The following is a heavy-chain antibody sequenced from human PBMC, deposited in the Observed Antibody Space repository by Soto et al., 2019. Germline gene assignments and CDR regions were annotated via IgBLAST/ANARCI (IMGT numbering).Heavy chain of an antibody. CDR2: IDTDGSST. D-gene: IGHD2-15*01. J-gene: IGHJ4*02. CDR3: VRDFPSSYCSGDSCYDY. CDR1: GFTFSSYW. Sequence: GGSLRLSCAASGFTFSSYWMHWVRQAPGKGLVWVSRIDTDGSSTSYAESVKGRFTISRDNAKNTLYVQMNSLRVEDTAVYYCVRDFPSSYCSGDSCYDYWGQGTLVTVSS. V-gene: IGHV3-74*01.